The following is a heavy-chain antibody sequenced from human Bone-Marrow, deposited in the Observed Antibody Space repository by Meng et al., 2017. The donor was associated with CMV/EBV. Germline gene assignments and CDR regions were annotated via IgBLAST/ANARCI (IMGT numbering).Heavy chain of an antibody. Sequence: ASVKVSCKASGYTFITYYIHWVRQAPGQGLEWMGRINPDGGTTTYAQKFQGGVTLTSDTSTSTVYMELSSLRSEDTAVYYCARDLVGYDAFEVWGQGTMVTVSS. CDR1: GYTFITYY. CDR3: ARDLVGYDAFEV. D-gene: IGHD3-22*01. CDR2: INPDGGTT. J-gene: IGHJ3*01. V-gene: IGHV1-46*01.